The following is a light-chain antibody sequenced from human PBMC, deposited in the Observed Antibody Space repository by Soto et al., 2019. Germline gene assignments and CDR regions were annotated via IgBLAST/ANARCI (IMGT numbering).Light chain of an antibody. CDR1: SSDIGAYDY. CDR2: EVS. J-gene: IGLJ1*01. Sequence: QSALTQPASLSGSPGQSITISCTGTSSDIGAYDYVSWFQQHPGKAPKLMIYEVSHRPSGVSNRFSGSKAGNTASLTISGLQAEDEADYYCSSYTSISTLYVFGTGTKVTVL. CDR3: SSYTSISTLYV. V-gene: IGLV2-14*01.